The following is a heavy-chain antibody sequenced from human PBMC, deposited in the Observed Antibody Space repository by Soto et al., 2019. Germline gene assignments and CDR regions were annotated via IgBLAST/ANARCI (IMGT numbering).Heavy chain of an antibody. CDR2: INPNSGVT. V-gene: IGHV1-2*02. Sequence: ASVKVSCKASGYTFTGDYMHWVRQAPGQGLEWLGRINPNSGVTNYAQKFEGRVTMTRDTSTSTAYMEMSWLTFDDTAVYYCARDFNYYTMDVWGQGTTVTVSS. CDR1: GYTFTGDY. J-gene: IGHJ6*02. CDR3: ARDFNYYTMDV.